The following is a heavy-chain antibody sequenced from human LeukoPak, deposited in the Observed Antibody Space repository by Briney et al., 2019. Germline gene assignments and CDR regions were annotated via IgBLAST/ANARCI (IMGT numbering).Heavy chain of an antibody. J-gene: IGHJ5*02. CDR1: GYTFTSCY. CDR3: ARDRDYCSSTSCQTFNWFDP. Sequence: ASVKVSCTASGYTFTSCYMHWVRQAPGQGLEWMGIINPSGGSTSYAQKFRGRVTMTRDTSTSTVYMELSSLRSEDTAVYYCARDRDYCSSTSCQTFNWFDPWGQGTLVTVSS. D-gene: IGHD2-2*01. CDR2: INPSGGST. V-gene: IGHV1-46*01.